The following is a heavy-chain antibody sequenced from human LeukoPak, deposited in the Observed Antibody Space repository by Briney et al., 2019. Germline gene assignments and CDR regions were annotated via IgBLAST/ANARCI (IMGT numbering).Heavy chain of an antibody. CDR1: GFTFSGYS. D-gene: IGHD3-10*01. J-gene: IGHJ4*02. CDR2: ISTSSSTI. Sequence: PEGSLRLSCAASGFTFSGYSMIWVRQAPGKGLDWVSYISTSSSTIYYADSVKGRFTISRDNAKNSLYLQVNSLRDEDTAVYYCARGRTYGSGSYWAFDYWGQGTLVTVSS. CDR3: ARGRTYGSGSYWAFDY. V-gene: IGHV3-48*02.